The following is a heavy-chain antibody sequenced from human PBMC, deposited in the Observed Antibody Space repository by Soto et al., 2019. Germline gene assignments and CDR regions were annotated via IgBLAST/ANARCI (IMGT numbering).Heavy chain of an antibody. Sequence: EVQLEESGGGLVQPGGSLRLSCAVSGFSVNDNYLSWVRQAPGKGLEWVSVIYSGGNTDYADSVRGRFTVSRDTSKNTLYLQMNRLRVEDTAVYYCTRDSSYYGAGRGVLDYWGQGTLVTVSS. V-gene: IGHV3-66*01. D-gene: IGHD3-10*01. J-gene: IGHJ4*02. CDR1: GFSVNDNY. CDR2: IYSGGNT. CDR3: TRDSSYYGAGRGVLDY.